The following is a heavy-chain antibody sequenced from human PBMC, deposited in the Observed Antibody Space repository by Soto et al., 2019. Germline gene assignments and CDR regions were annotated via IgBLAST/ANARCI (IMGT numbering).Heavy chain of an antibody. J-gene: IGHJ4*02. D-gene: IGHD4-17*01. CDR1: GFTFSSYS. CDR3: ARAEKDGDYPAGVDY. Sequence: GGSLRLSCAASGFTFSSYSMNWVRQAPGKGLEWVSSISSSSSYIYYTDSVKGRFTISRDNAKNSLYLQMNSLRAEDTAVYYCARAEKDGDYPAGVDYWGQGTLVTVSS. CDR2: ISSSSSYI. V-gene: IGHV3-21*01.